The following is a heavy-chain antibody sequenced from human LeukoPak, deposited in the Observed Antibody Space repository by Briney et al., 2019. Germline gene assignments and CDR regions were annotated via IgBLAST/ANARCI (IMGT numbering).Heavy chain of an antibody. CDR1: GYSISSAYY. D-gene: IGHD2-21*02. Sequence: SETPSLTCVVSGYSISSAYYWGWIRQPPGKGLAWIASMYHRGSTYYNPSLKGRVTMSVDTSKNQFSLNLSSVTAADTAVYYCARSSVTSASQVIDYWGPGTLVTVSS. CDR2: MYHRGST. CDR3: ARSSVTSASQVIDY. J-gene: IGHJ4*02. V-gene: IGHV4-38-2*01.